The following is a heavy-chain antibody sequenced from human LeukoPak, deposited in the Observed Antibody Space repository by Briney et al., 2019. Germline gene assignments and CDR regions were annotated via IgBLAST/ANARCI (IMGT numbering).Heavy chain of an antibody. CDR1: GGSFSGYY. J-gene: IGHJ4*02. V-gene: IGHV4-34*01. CDR2: IYHSGST. CDR3: ARRQYSGYVDY. Sequence: SETLSLTCAVYGGSFSGYYWSWIRQPPGKGLEWIGYIYHSGSTYYNPSLKSRVTISVDRSKNQFSLKLSSVTAADTAVYYCARRQYSGYVDYWGQGTLVTVSS. D-gene: IGHD5-12*01.